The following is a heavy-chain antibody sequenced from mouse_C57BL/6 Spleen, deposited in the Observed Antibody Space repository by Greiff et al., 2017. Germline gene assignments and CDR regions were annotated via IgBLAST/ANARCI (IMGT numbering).Heavy chain of an antibody. J-gene: IGHJ2*01. CDR1: GYSITSGYY. CDR2: ISYDGSN. V-gene: IGHV3-6*01. Sequence: EVKVEESGPGLVKPSQSLSLTCSVTGYSITSGYYWNWIRQFPGNKLEWMGYISYDGSNNYNPSLKNRISITRDTSKNQFFLKLNSVTTEDTATYYCARGGYGSSYVLFDYWGQGSTLTVSS. CDR3: ARGGYGSSYVLFDY. D-gene: IGHD1-1*01.